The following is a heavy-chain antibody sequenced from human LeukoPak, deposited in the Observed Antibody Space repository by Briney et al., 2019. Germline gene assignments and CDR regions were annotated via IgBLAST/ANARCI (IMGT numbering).Heavy chain of an antibody. CDR3: ARPPLRFLEWLPFDY. CDR1: GGSISSGGYY. CDR2: IYHSGST. Sequence: PSQTLSLTCTVSGGSISSGGYYWSWIRQPPGKGLEWIGYIYHSGSTYYNPSLKSRVTISVDRSKNQFSLKLSSVTAADTAVYYCARPPLRFLEWLPFDYWGQGTLVTVSS. J-gene: IGHJ4*02. V-gene: IGHV4-30-2*01. D-gene: IGHD3-3*01.